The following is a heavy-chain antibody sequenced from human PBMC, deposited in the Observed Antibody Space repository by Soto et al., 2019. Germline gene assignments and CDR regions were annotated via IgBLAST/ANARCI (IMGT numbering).Heavy chain of an antibody. V-gene: IGHV4-39*01. CDR2: IYYSGST. J-gene: IGHJ4*02. CDR3: ARHFTGSGWPPFDY. Sequence: SETLSLTCTVSGGSISSSSYYWGWIRQPPGKGLEWIGSIYYSGSTYYNPSPKSRVTISVDTSKNQFSLKLSSVTAADTAVYYCARHFTGSGWPPFDYWGQGTLVTVSS. D-gene: IGHD2-15*01. CDR1: GGSISSSSYY.